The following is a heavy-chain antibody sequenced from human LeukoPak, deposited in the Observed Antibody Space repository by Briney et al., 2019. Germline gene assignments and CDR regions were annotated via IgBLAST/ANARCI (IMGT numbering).Heavy chain of an antibody. CDR2: IYYSGST. Sequence: SSETLSLTCSVSGGSISSYYWSWIRQPPGKGLEWIGYIYYSGSTNYNPSLKNRVTISVDTSKNQFSLKLTSVTAADTAVYYCARENILGYYYYMDVWGKGTTVTVSS. V-gene: IGHV4-59*01. CDR1: GGSISSYY. CDR3: ARENILGYYYYMDV. D-gene: IGHD3-9*01. J-gene: IGHJ6*03.